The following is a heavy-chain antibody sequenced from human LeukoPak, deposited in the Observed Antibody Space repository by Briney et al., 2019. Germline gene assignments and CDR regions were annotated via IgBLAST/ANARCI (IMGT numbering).Heavy chain of an antibody. CDR3: ATRSGDFWSGYVD. V-gene: IGHV1-24*01. D-gene: IGHD3-3*01. Sequence: ASVKVSCKVSGYSVTELSMQWVRQAPGKGLECLGGFDPEEAEMVYAQKFQGRVTMTEDTSTDTAYMELRGLTSEDTAVYYCATRSGDFWSGYVDWGQGTLVAVSS. CDR1: GYSVTELS. J-gene: IGHJ4*02. CDR2: FDPEEAEM.